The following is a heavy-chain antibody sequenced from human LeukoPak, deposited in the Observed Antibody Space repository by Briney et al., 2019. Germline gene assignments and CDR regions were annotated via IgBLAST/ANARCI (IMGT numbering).Heavy chain of an antibody. CDR2: ISGDGGST. CDR3: AKDKGFGGFTDAFDI. V-gene: IGHV3-43*02. D-gene: IGHD3-10*01. CDR1: GFTFDDYA. J-gene: IGHJ3*02. Sequence: GGSLRLSCAASGFTFDDYAMRWVRQAPGKGLEWVSRISGDGGSTYYADSVKGRFTISRDNSKNSLYLQMNSLRTEDTALYYCAKDKGFGGFTDAFDIWGQGTMVTVSS.